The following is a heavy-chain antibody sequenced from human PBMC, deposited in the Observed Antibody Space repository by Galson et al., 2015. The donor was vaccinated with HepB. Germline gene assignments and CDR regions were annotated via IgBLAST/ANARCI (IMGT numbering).Heavy chain of an antibody. Sequence: QSGAEVKKPGESLRISCQASGYIFGTSWIGWVRQRPGKGLEWMGIFYPGDHNARYSPSFQGQVTISVDKSINTAYLQWSSLKASDTATYFCFRGQGYWGQGTLVTVSS. V-gene: IGHV5-51*03. CDR2: FYPGDHNA. D-gene: IGHD3-10*01. J-gene: IGHJ4*02. CDR1: GYIFGTSW. CDR3: FRGQGY.